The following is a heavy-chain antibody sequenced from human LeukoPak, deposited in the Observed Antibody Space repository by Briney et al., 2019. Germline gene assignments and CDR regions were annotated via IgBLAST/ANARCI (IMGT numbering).Heavy chain of an antibody. D-gene: IGHD2-2*01. J-gene: IGHJ4*02. V-gene: IGHV1-8*02. CDR2: MNPNSGNT. CDR1: GYTFTNYD. Sequence: ASVKVSCKASGYTFTNYDINWVRQATGQGLEWMGWMNPNSGNTGYAQKFQGRVTMTRNTSISTAYTELSSLRSEDTAVYYCARGSLDPYCSSTSCYVFDYWGQGTLVTVSS. CDR3: ARGSLDPYCSSTSCYVFDY.